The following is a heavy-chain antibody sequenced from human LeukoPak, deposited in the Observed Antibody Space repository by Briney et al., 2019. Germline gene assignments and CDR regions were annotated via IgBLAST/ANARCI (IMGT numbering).Heavy chain of an antibody. CDR3: AKDLSYCSGGTCYTSRYYGMDV. V-gene: IGHV3-21*04. J-gene: IGHJ6*02. Sequence: GGSLRLSCAASAFSFSTYSMNWVRQAPGKGLEWVSSISSSSSYIYYADSVKGRFTISRDNSNNTLYLQMNSLRAEDTAVYYCAKDLSYCSGGTCYTSRYYGMDVWGQGTTVTVSS. CDR1: AFSFSTYS. CDR2: ISSSSSYI. D-gene: IGHD2-15*01.